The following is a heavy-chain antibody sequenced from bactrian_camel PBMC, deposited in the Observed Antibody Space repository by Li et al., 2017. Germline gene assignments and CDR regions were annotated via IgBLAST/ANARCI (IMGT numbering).Heavy chain of an antibody. J-gene: IGHJ4*01. CDR3: AACRDRRYTNDRLVYTY. D-gene: IGHD1*01. V-gene: IGHV3S31*01. CDR2: IYTGHGGGVA. Sequence: VQLVESGGGSVQAGGSLRLSCVHSGMTTNTYSMAWFRQAPGKEREGIAAIYTGHGGGVAYYADSVKGRFTISQDKTETTVYLQMNNLQTEDTAVYYCAACRDRRYTNDRLVYTYWGQGTQVTVS. CDR1: GMTTNTYS.